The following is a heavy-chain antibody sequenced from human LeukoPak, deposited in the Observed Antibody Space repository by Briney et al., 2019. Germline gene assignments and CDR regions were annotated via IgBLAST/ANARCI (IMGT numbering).Heavy chain of an antibody. D-gene: IGHD3-10*01. CDR1: GYTFTGYY. Sequence: ASVTVSCKASGYTFTGYYMHWVRQAPGQGLEWMGWMNPNSGNTGYAQKFQGRVTMTRNTSISTAYMELSSLRSEDTAVYYCARRRSDYYYYYYMDVWGKGTTVTVSS. V-gene: IGHV1-8*02. CDR2: MNPNSGNT. CDR3: ARRRSDYYYYYYMDV. J-gene: IGHJ6*03.